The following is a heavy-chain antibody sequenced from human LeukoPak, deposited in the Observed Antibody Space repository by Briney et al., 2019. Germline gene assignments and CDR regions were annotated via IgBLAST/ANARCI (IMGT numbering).Heavy chain of an antibody. D-gene: IGHD3-10*01. Sequence: ASVKVSCKASVGTFGSYAISWVRQAPGQGLECMGGIIPIFGTANYAQKLQGRVTITTDESTSTAYMELSSLRSEDTAVYYCARASGSGSYYIIFDYWGQGTLVTVSS. CDR2: IIPIFGTA. J-gene: IGHJ4*02. CDR1: VGTFGSYA. CDR3: ARASGSGSYYIIFDY. V-gene: IGHV1-69*05.